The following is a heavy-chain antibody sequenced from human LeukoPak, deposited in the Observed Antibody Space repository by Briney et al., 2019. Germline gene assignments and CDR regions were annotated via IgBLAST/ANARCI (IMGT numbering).Heavy chain of an antibody. CDR2: ISYDGSNK. V-gene: IGHV3-30*03. CDR1: GFTFSSYG. D-gene: IGHD3-22*01. CDR3: ASGEYYYDSSGWH. J-gene: IGHJ4*02. Sequence: GRSLRLSCAASGFTFSSYGMHWVRQAPGKGLEWVAVISYDGSNKYYADSVKGRFTFSRDNSKNTLYLQMNSLRAEDTAVYYCASGEYYYDSSGWHWGQGTLVTVSS.